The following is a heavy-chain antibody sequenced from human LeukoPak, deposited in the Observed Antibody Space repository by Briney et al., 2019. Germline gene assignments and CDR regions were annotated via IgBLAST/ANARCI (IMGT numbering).Heavy chain of an antibody. CDR1: GGTFSSYA. CDR2: IIPIFGTA. Sequence: SVKVSCKASGGTFSSYAISWVRQAPGQGLEWMGGIIPIFGTANYAQKFQGRVTITTDESTSTAYMELSSLRSEDTAVYYCARDIVVAGYMDVWGKGTTVTVSS. V-gene: IGHV1-69*05. J-gene: IGHJ6*03. CDR3: ARDIVVAGYMDV. D-gene: IGHD2-2*01.